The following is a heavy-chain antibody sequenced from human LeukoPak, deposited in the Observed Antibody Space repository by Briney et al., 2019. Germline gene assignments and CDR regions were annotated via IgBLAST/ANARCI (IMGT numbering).Heavy chain of an antibody. CDR2: INVFGDA. CDR3: TRANFYDSRGYHYYFDY. CDR1: GFNFSNYD. D-gene: IGHD3-22*01. J-gene: IGHJ4*02. Sequence: PGGSLRLSCAASGFNFSNYDMHWVRQVSGNGLEWVSAINVFGDAFYIDSVKGRFTISRENAEKSVYLQMNDLTAGDTAVYYCTRANFYDSRGYHYYFDYWGQGIQVTVSS. V-gene: IGHV3-13*01.